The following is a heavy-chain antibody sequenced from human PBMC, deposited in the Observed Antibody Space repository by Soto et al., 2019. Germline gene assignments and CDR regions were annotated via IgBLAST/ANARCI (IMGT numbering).Heavy chain of an antibody. Sequence: GGSLRLSSAASGFTFSSYGMNWVRQAPGKGLEWVSIIHTGGETYYADSVKDRFTVSRDNSKNTVFLQMNSLRAEDTAVYYCARDSWSQYWGQGTLVTVSS. CDR3: ARDSWSQY. CDR2: IHTGGET. J-gene: IGHJ1*01. D-gene: IGHD2-15*01. CDR1: GFTFSSYG. V-gene: IGHV3-66*01.